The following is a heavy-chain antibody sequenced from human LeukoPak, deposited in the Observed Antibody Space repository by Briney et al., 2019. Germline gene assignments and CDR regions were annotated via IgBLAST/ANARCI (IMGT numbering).Heavy chain of an antibody. Sequence: ASVKVSCKASGYTFTGYYMHWVRQAPGQGLEWMGWINPNSGGTNYAQKFQGRVTMTRDTSISTAYMELSRLRSEDTAVYYCAISWEYSSRRFDPWGQGTLVTVSS. CDR3: AISWEYSSRRFDP. V-gene: IGHV1-2*02. D-gene: IGHD6-13*01. CDR2: INPNSGGT. J-gene: IGHJ5*02. CDR1: GYTFTGYY.